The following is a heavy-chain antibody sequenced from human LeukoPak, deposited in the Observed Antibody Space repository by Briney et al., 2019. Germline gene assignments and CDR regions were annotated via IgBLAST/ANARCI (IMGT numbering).Heavy chain of an antibody. CDR2: INHSGST. V-gene: IGHV4-34*01. D-gene: IGHD3-10*01. J-gene: IGHJ6*04. CDR1: GGSFSGYY. Sequence: SETLSLTCAVYGGSFSGYYWSWIRQPPGKGLEWIGEINHSGSTNYNPSLKSRVTISVDTSKNQFSLKLSSVTAADTAVYYCARARGDYGMDLWGKGTTVTVSS. CDR3: ARARGDYGMDL.